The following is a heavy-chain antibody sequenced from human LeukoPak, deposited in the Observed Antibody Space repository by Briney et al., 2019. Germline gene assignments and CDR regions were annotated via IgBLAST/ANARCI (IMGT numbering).Heavy chain of an antibody. CDR3: AAHYYDSSGYSTY. Sequence: SVKISCKASGGTFSSYTISWVRQAPGQGLEWMGRIIPILGIANYAQKFQGRVTITADKSTSTAYVELSSLRSEDTAVYYCAAHYYDSSGYSTYWGQGTLVTVSS. CDR2: IIPILGIA. CDR1: GGTFSSYT. D-gene: IGHD3-22*01. V-gene: IGHV1-69*02. J-gene: IGHJ4*02.